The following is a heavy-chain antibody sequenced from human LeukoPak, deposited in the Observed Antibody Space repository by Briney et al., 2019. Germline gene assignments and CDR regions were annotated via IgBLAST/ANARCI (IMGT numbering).Heavy chain of an antibody. CDR1: GFTFSPHY. J-gene: IGHJ4*02. CDR2: ARNKADGYTT. D-gene: IGHD3-10*01. Sequence: GGSLRLSCVASGFTFSPHYMDWVRQSPGQGLEWVGLARNKADGYTTIYAASVKGRFTISRDDSKNSVYLQMDSLKTEDTAVYYCGDLGSAGTDHWGQGTLVTVSS. CDR3: GDLGSAGTDH. V-gene: IGHV3-72*01.